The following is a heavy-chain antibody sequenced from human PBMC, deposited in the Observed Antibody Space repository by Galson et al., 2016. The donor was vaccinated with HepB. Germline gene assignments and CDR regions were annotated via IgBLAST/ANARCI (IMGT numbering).Heavy chain of an antibody. V-gene: IGHV3-9*01. CDR1: GFIFDDYA. D-gene: IGHD2-15*01. CDR2: ISWNSGSF. CDR3: AKDRMGGGGGNFYGMDV. J-gene: IGHJ6*02. Sequence: SLRLSCAASGFIFDDYAMHWVRQAPGKGLEWVSGISWNSGSFGFADSVKGRCTISRDNARNSLYLQIHSLRPEDTALYFCAKDRMGGGGGNFYGMDVWGRGTTVSVSS.